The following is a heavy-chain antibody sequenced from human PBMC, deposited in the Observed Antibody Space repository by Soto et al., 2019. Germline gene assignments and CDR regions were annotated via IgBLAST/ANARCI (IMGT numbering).Heavy chain of an antibody. CDR1: GFSFSSFA. Sequence: EVHLLESGGGLAQPGESLTLSCDASGFSFSSFAIMWVRQAPGKGLQWVSGIGSTGADTYYTDSVKGRFTVSRDNSKNTVFLQMNSLRDEDTAMYYCAKRKLPQSTSEGLDYWGQGTLVTVSS. D-gene: IGHD1-1*01. CDR3: AKRKLPQSTSEGLDY. J-gene: IGHJ4*02. V-gene: IGHV3-23*01. CDR2: IGSTGADT.